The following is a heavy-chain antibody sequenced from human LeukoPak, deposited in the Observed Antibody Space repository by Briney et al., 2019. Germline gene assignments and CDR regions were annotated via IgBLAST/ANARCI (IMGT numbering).Heavy chain of an antibody. CDR1: GYSIGCGYY. V-gene: IGHV4-38-2*01. CDR2: IYHSGST. Sequence: SETLSLTFAIPGYSIGCGYYWAWNRQPPGKGLEWVGSIYHSGSTYYNPSLKSRVTISVDTSKNQFSLKLSSVTAADTAVYYCARQVVVVPDAIALGDNWFDPWGQGTLVTVSS. CDR3: ARQVVVVPDAIALGDNWFDP. D-gene: IGHD2-2*01. J-gene: IGHJ5*02.